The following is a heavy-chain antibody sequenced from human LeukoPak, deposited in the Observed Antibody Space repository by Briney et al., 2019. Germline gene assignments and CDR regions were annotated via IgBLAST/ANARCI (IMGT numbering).Heavy chain of an antibody. CDR1: GFTFSSYG. Sequence: PGGSLRLSCVASGFTFSSYGMSWVRHVPGKGLEWVSAISGNGGSTYYADSMKGRFTISRDNSKNTLYLQMNSLRAEDTAVYYCAKSSRDSSGYFDYWGQGTLVTVSS. CDR3: AKSSRDSSGYFDY. D-gene: IGHD3-22*01. J-gene: IGHJ4*02. CDR2: ISGNGGST. V-gene: IGHV3-23*01.